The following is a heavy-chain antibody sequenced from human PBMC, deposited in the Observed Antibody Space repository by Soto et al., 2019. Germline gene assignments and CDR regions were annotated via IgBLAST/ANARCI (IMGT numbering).Heavy chain of an antibody. D-gene: IGHD3-10*01. J-gene: IGHJ4*02. CDR1: GFTFSSYG. V-gene: IGHV3-30*18. CDR3: AKDPVATGSGGDY. Sequence: QVQLVESGGGVVQPGRSLRLSCAASGFTFSSYGMHWVRQAPGKGLEWVAVISYDGSNKYYADSVKGRFTISRDNSKNTLYLQMNSLRAEDTAVYYCAKDPVATGSGGDYWGQGTLVTVSS. CDR2: ISYDGSNK.